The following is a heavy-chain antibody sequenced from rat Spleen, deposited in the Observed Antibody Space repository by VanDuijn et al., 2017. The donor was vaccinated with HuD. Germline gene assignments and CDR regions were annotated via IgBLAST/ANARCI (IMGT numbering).Heavy chain of an antibody. CDR3: ASGIHDF. Sequence: VQLVESGGVLVQPGRSMKLSCAASGFTFSSFPMAWVRQAPTKGLEWMGVIWDNGGTDYASSLKSRLSISRDTSRDQVFLKMSSLQIEDTAMYFCASGIHDFWGQGVMVTVSS. J-gene: IGHJ2*01. CDR2: IWDNGGT. CDR1: GFTFSSFP. V-gene: IGHV2S61*01. D-gene: IGHD1-4*01.